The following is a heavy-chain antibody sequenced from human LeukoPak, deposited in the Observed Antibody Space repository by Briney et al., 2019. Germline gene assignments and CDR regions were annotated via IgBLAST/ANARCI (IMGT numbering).Heavy chain of an antibody. CDR2: INHSGST. CDR1: GGSFSGYY. D-gene: IGHD5-24*01. V-gene: IGHV4-34*01. Sequence: PSETLSLTCAVYGGSFSGYYWSWLRQPPGKGLEWIGEINHSGSTNYNPSLKSRVTISVDTSKNQFSLKLSSVTAADTAVYYCATPREGYKRPLSFDYWGQGTLVTVSS. CDR3: ATPREGYKRPLSFDY. J-gene: IGHJ4*02.